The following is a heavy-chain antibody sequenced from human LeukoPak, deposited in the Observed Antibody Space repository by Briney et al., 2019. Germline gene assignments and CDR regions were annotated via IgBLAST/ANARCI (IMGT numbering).Heavy chain of an antibody. Sequence: PSETLSLTCAVYGGSFSGYYWSWIRQPPGKGLEWIGEINHSGSTNYNPSLKSRVTISVDTSKNQFSLKLSSVTAADTAVYYCARLPMVRGVVIDHMDVWGKETTVTISS. J-gene: IGHJ6*03. CDR1: GGSFSGYY. D-gene: IGHD3-10*01. CDR3: ARLPMVRGVVIDHMDV. V-gene: IGHV4-34*01. CDR2: INHSGST.